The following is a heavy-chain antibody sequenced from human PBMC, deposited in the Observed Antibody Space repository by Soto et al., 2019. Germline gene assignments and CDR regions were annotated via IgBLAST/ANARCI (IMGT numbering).Heavy chain of an antibody. J-gene: IGHJ5*02. CDR1: GGSFSSYP. CDR2: IVPMFGTA. CDR3: ARVASPVFGVVTLNWFDT. V-gene: IGHV1-69*12. D-gene: IGHD3-3*01. Sequence: QVHLLQSGAEVKKPGSSVKVSCRASGGSFSSYPISWVRQAPGQGLEWMGGIVPMFGTANYAQKFQGRVTITADESTSTAYMELSSLRSEDTAVYYCARVASPVFGVVTLNWFDTWGQGTLVTVSS.